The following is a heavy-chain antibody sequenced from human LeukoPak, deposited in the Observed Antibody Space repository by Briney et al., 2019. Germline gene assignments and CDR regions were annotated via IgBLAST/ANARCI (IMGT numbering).Heavy chain of an antibody. J-gene: IGHJ3*02. Sequence: ASVKVSCKASGYTFTSYGISWVRQAPGQGLEWMGWIGAYNGNTNYAQKLQGRVTMTTDTSTSTAYMELRSLRSDDTAVYYCARDRRIAAADPDAFDIWGQGTMVTVSS. CDR3: ARDRRIAAADPDAFDI. CDR1: GYTFTSYG. V-gene: IGHV1-18*01. CDR2: IGAYNGNT. D-gene: IGHD6-13*01.